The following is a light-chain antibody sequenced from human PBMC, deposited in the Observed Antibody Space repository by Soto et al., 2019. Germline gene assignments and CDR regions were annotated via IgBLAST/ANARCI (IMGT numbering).Light chain of an antibody. CDR2: DVT. V-gene: IGLV2-8*01. Sequence: QSALTQPPSASGSPGQSVTISCTGTSSDVGGYSFVSWYQHHAGKAPKLIIYDVTKRPSGVSDRFSGSQFGNTAFLTVSGLQDEDEADYFCSSYAGDNFYVFGTGTKLTVL. CDR1: SSDVGGYSF. J-gene: IGLJ1*01. CDR3: SSYAGDNFYV.